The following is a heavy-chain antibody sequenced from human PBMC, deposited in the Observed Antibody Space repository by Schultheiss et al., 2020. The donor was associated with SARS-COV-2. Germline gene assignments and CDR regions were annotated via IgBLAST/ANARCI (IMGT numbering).Heavy chain of an antibody. D-gene: IGHD6-19*01. Sequence: ASVKVSCKASGYTFTSYAMHWVRQAPGQRLEWMGWINAGNGNTKYSQKFQGRVTITRDTSASTAYMELSSLRSEDMAVYYCAEGLGLAVAGPGGYWGQGTTVTVSS. CDR3: AEGLGLAVAGPGGY. CDR2: INAGNGNT. V-gene: IGHV1-3*03. J-gene: IGHJ6*02. CDR1: GYTFTSYA.